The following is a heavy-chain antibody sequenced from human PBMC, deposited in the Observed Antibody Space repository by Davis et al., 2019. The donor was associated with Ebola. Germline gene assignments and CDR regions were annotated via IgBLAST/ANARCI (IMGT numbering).Heavy chain of an antibody. V-gene: IGHV3-7*01. CDR3: AKTSSGWAGFDY. D-gene: IGHD6-19*01. CDR1: GFTFSSYW. Sequence: GGSLRLSCAASGFTFSSYWMSWVRQAPGKGLEWVANIKQDGSEKYYVDYVKGRFTISRDNAKNTLYLQMNSLRAEDTAVYYCAKTSSGWAGFDYWGQGTLVTVSS. J-gene: IGHJ4*02. CDR2: IKQDGSEK.